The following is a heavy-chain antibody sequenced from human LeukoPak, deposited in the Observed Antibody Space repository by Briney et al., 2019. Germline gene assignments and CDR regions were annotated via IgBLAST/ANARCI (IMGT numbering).Heavy chain of an antibody. Sequence: GGSLRLSCAASGFTFSSYGMSWVRQAPGKGLEWVSAISGSGASTYYADSVEGRFSISRDNSKSTLFLQMNSLRAGDTAVYYCAKASRYSGSFPPDYWGQGTLVTVSS. D-gene: IGHD1-26*01. V-gene: IGHV3-23*01. CDR2: ISGSGAST. J-gene: IGHJ4*02. CDR3: AKASRYSGSFPPDY. CDR1: GFTFSSYG.